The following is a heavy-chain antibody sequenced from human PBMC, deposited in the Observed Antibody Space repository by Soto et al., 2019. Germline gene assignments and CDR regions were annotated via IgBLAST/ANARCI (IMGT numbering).Heavy chain of an antibody. Sequence: GGSLRLSCAASGFTFSSYGMHWVRQAPGKGLEWVAVIWYDGSNKYYADSVKGRFTISRDNSKNTLYLQMNSLRAEDTAVYYCARGMKGYSSGWKGRENYMDVWGKGTTVTVSS. CDR1: GFTFSSYG. V-gene: IGHV3-33*01. CDR2: IWYDGSNK. D-gene: IGHD6-19*01. J-gene: IGHJ6*03. CDR3: ARGMKGYSSGWKGRENYMDV.